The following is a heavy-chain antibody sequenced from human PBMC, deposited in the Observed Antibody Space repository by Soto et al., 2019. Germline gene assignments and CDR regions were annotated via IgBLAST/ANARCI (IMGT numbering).Heavy chain of an antibody. CDR1: GFTFSTYW. CDR2: MKEDESEA. J-gene: IGHJ1*01. D-gene: IGHD2-15*01. Sequence: PGGSLRLSCAASGFTFSTYWMSWVRQAPGKGLEWVANMKEDESEANYVDSVKGRFTISRDNAKNSVSLQMHSLRAEDTAVYYCARGRGLLKEWGQGTLVTVSS. V-gene: IGHV3-7*01. CDR3: ARGRGLLKE.